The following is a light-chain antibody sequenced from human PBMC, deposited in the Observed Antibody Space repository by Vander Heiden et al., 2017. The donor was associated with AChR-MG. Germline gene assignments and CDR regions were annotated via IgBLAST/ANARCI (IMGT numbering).Light chain of an antibody. V-gene: IGLV2-8*01. CDR3: SSYAGSKVV. Sequence: QSALTQPPSASGSPGQSVTISCTGTSSDVGGYNDVSEYQQHAGKAHKLMIYEVSKRPSGVPDRFSGSKSGNTASLTVSGLQAEDEADYYCSSYAGSKVVFGGGTKLTVL. CDR1: SSDVGGYND. J-gene: IGLJ2*01. CDR2: EVS.